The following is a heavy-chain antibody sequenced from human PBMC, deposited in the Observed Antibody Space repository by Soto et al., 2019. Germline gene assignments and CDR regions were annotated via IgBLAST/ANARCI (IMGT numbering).Heavy chain of an antibody. J-gene: IGHJ4*02. CDR2: MNPNSGNT. V-gene: IGHV1-8*01. CDR1: GYTFTSYD. CDR3: ARAVAGTQTNPYFDY. D-gene: IGHD6-19*01. Sequence: ASVQVSCKASGYTFTSYDINWVRQATGQGLEWMGWMNPNSGNTGYAQKFQGRVTMTRNTSISTAYMELSSLRSEDTAVYYCARAVAGTQTNPYFDYWGQGTLVTVSS.